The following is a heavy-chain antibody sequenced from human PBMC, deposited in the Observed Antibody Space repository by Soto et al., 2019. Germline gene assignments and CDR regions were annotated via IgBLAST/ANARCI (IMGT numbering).Heavy chain of an antibody. J-gene: IGHJ4*02. D-gene: IGHD6-19*01. Sequence: QVQLVESGGGVVQPGKSLRLSCAASGFIFSDYGIHWVRQAPSKGLEWVALIWYDGSKKYYADSVKGRFTVSRDNINSTLYLEMNSLRVEDSAVYYCAREGAVAGSQDFWGQGTLVTVSS. CDR1: GFIFSDYG. CDR3: AREGAVAGSQDF. CDR2: IWYDGSKK. V-gene: IGHV3-33*01.